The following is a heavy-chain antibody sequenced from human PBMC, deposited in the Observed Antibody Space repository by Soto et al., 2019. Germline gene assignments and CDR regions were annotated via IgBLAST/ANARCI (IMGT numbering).Heavy chain of an antibody. CDR1: GYTFTSYA. CDR3: ARRSTPNWGSYSFDY. D-gene: IGHD3-16*01. J-gene: IGHJ4*02. Sequence: GASVKVSCKASGYTFTSYAMHWVRQAPGQRLEWMGWINAGNGNTKCSQKFQGRVTITRDTSASTAYMELSSLRSEDTAVYYCARRSTPNWGSYSFDYWGQGTLVTVSS. V-gene: IGHV1-3*01. CDR2: INAGNGNT.